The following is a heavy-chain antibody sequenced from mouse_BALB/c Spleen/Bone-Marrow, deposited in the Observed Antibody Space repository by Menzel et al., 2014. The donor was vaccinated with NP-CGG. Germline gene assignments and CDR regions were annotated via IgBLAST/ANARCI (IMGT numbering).Heavy chain of an antibody. CDR3: ARDYYSFFAY. V-gene: IGHV7-3*02. D-gene: IGHD1-2*01. CDR2: IRNKANGYTT. J-gene: IGHJ3*01. CDR1: GFTFTDYY. Sequence: EVKLVESGGGLVQPGGSLRLSCATSGFTFTDYYMSWVRQPPGKALEWLGFIRNKANGYTTEYSASVKGRFTISRDNSQSILYLQMNTLRAEDSATYYCARDYYSFFAYWGQGTLVTVSA.